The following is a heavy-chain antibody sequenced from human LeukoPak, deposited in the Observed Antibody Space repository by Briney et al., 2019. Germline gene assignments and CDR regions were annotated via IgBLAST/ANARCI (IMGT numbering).Heavy chain of an antibody. CDR1: GFTVSSNY. CDR3: ASSLLTTGRGSY. CDR2: IYSGGGT. V-gene: IGHV3-66*01. J-gene: IGHJ4*02. D-gene: IGHD4-17*01. Sequence: GGSLRLSCAASGFTVSSNYMSWVRQAPGKGLEWVSVIYSGGGTYYADSVRGRFTISRDNSKNTLYLQMNSLRAEDTAVYYCASSLLTTGRGSYWGQGTLVTVSS.